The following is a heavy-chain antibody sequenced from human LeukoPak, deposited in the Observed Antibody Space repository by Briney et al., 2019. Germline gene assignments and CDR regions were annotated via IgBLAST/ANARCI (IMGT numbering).Heavy chain of an antibody. CDR3: GKTTTGYSSGRNPAWPVDY. CDR2: IFGSGGSA. V-gene: IGHV3-23*01. D-gene: IGHD6-19*01. CDR1: GFTFSSYA. J-gene: IGHJ4*02. Sequence: GSLRLSCTAFGFTFSSYAMYWVRQAPGKGLEGVSGIFGSGGSAHYADSVKGRFTISRDNSQNTVYLQMNSLRAEDTAVYYCGKTTTGYSSGRNPAWPVDYWGQGTLVTVSS.